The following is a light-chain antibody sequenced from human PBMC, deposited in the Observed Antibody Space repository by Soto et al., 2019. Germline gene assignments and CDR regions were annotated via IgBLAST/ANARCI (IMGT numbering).Light chain of an antibody. J-gene: IGLJ1*01. CDR1: SSDVGGYNY. CDR2: EVS. V-gene: IGLV2-14*01. Sequence: QSALTQPASVSGSPGQSITISCTGTSSDVGGYNYVSWYQHHPGKAPKLMIYEVSNRPSGVSNRFSGSKSGNTASLTISGIQAEDEADYYCTSYTSSNTHVFGTGTKLTVL. CDR3: TSYTSSNTHV.